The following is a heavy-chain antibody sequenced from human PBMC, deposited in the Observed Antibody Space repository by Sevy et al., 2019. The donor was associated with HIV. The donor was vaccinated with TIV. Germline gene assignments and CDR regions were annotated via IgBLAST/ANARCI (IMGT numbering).Heavy chain of an antibody. V-gene: IGHV3-33*01. D-gene: IGHD1-1*01. CDR3: ARDSGLQLFRY. Sequence: GGSLRLSCAASGFSFSSYGMHWVRQAPGKGLEWVALVWYDGSDKYYADSVKGRFTISSDNSKNTLYLQMNSLRVENTAVYYCARDSGLQLFRYWGQGTLLTVSS. CDR2: VWYDGSDK. CDR1: GFSFSSYG. J-gene: IGHJ4*02.